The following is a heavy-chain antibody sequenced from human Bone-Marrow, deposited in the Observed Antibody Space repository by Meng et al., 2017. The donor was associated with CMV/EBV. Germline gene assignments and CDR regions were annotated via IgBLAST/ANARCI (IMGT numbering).Heavy chain of an antibody. CDR2: ISYDGSNK. V-gene: IGHV3-30-3*01. Sequence: GGSLRLSCAASGFTFSSYAMHWVRQAPGKGLEWVAVISYDGSNKYYADSVQGRFTISRDNSKNTLYLQMNSLRAGDTAVYYCARMQQLVRNYYGMDVWGQGTTVTVSS. D-gene: IGHD6-13*01. J-gene: IGHJ6*02. CDR1: GFTFSSYA. CDR3: ARMQQLVRNYYGMDV.